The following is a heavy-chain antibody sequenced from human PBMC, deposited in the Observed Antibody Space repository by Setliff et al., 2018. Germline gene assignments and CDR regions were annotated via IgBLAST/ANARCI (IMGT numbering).Heavy chain of an antibody. Sequence: SGPTLVNPTQTLTLTCTFSGFSFSTSGVGVGWIRQPPGKALEWLALIYWDDAKGYSPSLKSRFTITKDTSKNQVVLTMTNMDPLDTATSYCARDSTLYSGYYGMNVWGQGTTVTVSS. J-gene: IGHJ6*02. CDR1: GFSFSTSGVG. D-gene: IGHD3-22*01. CDR3: ARDSTLYSGYYGMNV. CDR2: IYWDDAK. V-gene: IGHV2-5*02.